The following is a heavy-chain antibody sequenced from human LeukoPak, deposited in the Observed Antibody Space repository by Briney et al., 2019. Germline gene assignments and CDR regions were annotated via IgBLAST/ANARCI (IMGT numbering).Heavy chain of an antibody. J-gene: IGHJ4*02. D-gene: IGHD3-22*01. CDR1: GFTFSSYE. Sequence: PGGSLRLSCAASGFTFSSYEMNWVRQAPGKGLEWVSYISSSGSTIYYADSVKGRFTISRDNAKNSLFLQMNSLRAEDTAVYYCARSLFDTSGFYFDHWGQGTLVTVSS. CDR2: ISSSGSTI. V-gene: IGHV3-48*03. CDR3: ARSLFDTSGFYFDH.